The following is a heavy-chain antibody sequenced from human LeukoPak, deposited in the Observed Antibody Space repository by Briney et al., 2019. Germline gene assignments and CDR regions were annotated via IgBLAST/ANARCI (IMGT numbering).Heavy chain of an antibody. D-gene: IGHD2-21*01. V-gene: IGHV4-34*01. CDR2: INHRGST. CDR1: GGSFSGYY. Sequence: SETLSLTCAVYGGSFSGYYWSWIRQPPGKGLEWIGEINHRGSTNYNPSLKSRVTISVDTSKNQFSLKLSSVTAADTAVYYCASLRTSPFPDYYYGMDVWGQGTTVTVSS. J-gene: IGHJ6*02. CDR3: ASLRTSPFPDYYYGMDV.